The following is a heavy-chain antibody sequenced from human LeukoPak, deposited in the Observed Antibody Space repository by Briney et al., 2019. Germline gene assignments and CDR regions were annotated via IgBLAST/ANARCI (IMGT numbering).Heavy chain of an antibody. CDR3: AKVGSSWYLDYMDV. Sequence: AGGSLRLSCAASGFTFSSYGMSWVRQAPGKGLEWVSAISGSGGSTYYADSVKGRFTISRDNSKNTLYLQMNSLRAEDTAVYYCAKVGSSWYLDYMDVWGKGTTVTISS. V-gene: IGHV3-23*01. J-gene: IGHJ6*03. D-gene: IGHD6-13*01. CDR1: GFTFSSYG. CDR2: ISGSGGST.